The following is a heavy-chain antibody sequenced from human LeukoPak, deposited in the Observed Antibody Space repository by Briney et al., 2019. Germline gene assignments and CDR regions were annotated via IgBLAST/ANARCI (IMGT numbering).Heavy chain of an antibody. J-gene: IGHJ4*02. V-gene: IGHV3-23*01. CDR3: AKDRSMTTALDY. CDR1: GFTFSSYA. CDR2: ISGSGGST. Sequence: PGGSLRLSCAASGFTFSSYAMSWVRQAPGKGLEWVSAISGSGGSTYYADSVKGQFTISRDNSKNTLYLQMNSLRAEDTAVYYCAKDRSMTTALDYWGQGTLVTVSS. D-gene: IGHD4-17*01.